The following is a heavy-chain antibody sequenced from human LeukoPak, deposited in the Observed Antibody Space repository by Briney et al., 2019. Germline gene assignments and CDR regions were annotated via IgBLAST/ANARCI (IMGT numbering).Heavy chain of an antibody. D-gene: IGHD3-10*01. J-gene: IGHJ4*02. Sequence: SETLSLTCTVSGYSISSGYYWGWIRLPPGKGLEWIGSIYHSGGTYYNPSLKSRVTISVDTSKNQFSLKLSSVTAADTAVYYCARRGRAFFDYWGQGTLVTVPS. CDR3: ARRGRAFFDY. CDR2: IYHSGGT. V-gene: IGHV4-38-2*02. CDR1: GYSISSGYY.